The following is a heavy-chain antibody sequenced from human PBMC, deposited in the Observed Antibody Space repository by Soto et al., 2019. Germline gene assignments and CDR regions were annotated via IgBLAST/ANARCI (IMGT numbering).Heavy chain of an antibody. CDR2: IYHSGST. V-gene: IGHV4-30-2*01. CDR1: GGSISSGGYS. D-gene: IGHD3-22*01. J-gene: IGHJ3*02. Sequence: QLQLQESGSGLVKPSQTLSLTCAVSGGSISSGGYSWSWIRQPPGKGLEWIGYIYHSGSTYYNPSLKSPVTISVDRSNNQFSLKLSSVTAADTAVYYCASNLYYDSSGYYRSDAFDIWGQGTMVTVSS. CDR3: ASNLYYDSSGYYRSDAFDI.